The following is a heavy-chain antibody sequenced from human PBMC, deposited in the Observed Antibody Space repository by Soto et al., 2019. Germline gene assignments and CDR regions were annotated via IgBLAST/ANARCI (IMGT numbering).Heavy chain of an antibody. CDR2: ISYDGSNK. J-gene: IGHJ4*02. CDR1: GFTFSSYA. V-gene: IGHV3-30-3*01. Sequence: QVQLVESGGGVVQPGRSLRLSCAASGFTFSSYAMHWVRQAPGKGLEWVAVISYDGSNKYYADSVKGRFTISRDNSKNTLYLQRNSLRAEDTAVYYCAREPGIAGAGLDYWGQGTLVTVSS. CDR3: AREPGIAGAGLDY. D-gene: IGHD6-19*01.